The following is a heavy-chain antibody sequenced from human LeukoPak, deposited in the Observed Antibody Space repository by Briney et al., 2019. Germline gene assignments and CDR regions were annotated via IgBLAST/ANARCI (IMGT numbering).Heavy chain of an antibody. V-gene: IGHV4-59*01. J-gene: IGHJ5*02. Sequence: SETLSLTCTVSGGSISSYYWSWIRQPPGKGLEWIGYIYYSGSTNYNPSLKSRVTISVDTSKNQFSLELSSVTAADTAVYYCARGSWSPLNWFDPWGQGTLVTVSS. CDR1: GGSISSYY. CDR2: IYYSGST. CDR3: ARGSWSPLNWFDP. D-gene: IGHD6-13*01.